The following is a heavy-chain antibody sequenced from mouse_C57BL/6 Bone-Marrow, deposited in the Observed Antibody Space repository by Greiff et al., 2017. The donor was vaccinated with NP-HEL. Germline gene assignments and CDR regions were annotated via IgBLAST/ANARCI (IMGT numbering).Heavy chain of an antibody. V-gene: IGHV2-9-1*01. CDR1: GFSLTSYA. CDR3: ARVYYDYDGDYFDY. D-gene: IGHD2-4*01. CDR2: IWTGGGT. J-gene: IGHJ2*01. Sequence: QVQLQQSGPGLVAPSQRLSITCTVSGFSLTSYAISWVRQPPGKGLEWLGVIWTGGGTNYNSALKSRLSISKDNSKSQVFLKMNSLQTDDTARYYCARVYYDYDGDYFDYWGQGTTLTVSS.